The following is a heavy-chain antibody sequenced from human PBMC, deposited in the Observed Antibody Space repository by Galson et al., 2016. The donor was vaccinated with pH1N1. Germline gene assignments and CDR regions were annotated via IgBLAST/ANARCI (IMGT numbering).Heavy chain of an antibody. CDR2: ISGSGSGT. D-gene: IGHD1-14*01. Sequence: SLRLACAASGFTLTSYAMTWVRLAPGKGLEGVTSISGSGSGTFYADSVKGRFTISRDNSKNTLYLQMNNLRVDDTAVYYCSTAGSGQVRRAFHLWGQGTTVIVSS. CDR1: GFTLTSYA. CDR3: STAGSGQVRRAFHL. J-gene: IGHJ3*01. V-gene: IGHV3-23*01.